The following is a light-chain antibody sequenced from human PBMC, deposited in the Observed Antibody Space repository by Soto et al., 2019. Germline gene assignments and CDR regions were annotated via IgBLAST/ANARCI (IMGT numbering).Light chain of an antibody. V-gene: IGLV2-14*01. CDR1: SSGIRDYNY. Sequence: QSVLAQPASVSGSPGQSITISCTGTSSGIRDYNYVSWYQQLPGNAPKLIMYEVSNRPSGISNRFSGSKSGNTASLTISGLQAEDEADYYCSSKSPDLFGTGTKVTVL. J-gene: IGLJ1*01. CDR3: SSKSPDL. CDR2: EVS.